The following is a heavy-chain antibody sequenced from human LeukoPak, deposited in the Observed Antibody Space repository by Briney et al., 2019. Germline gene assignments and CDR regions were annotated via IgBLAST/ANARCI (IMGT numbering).Heavy chain of an antibody. CDR2: IYYSGST. CDR3: ARRRRYCSGGSCYDAFDI. Sequence: SETLSLTCTVSGGSISSSSYYWGWIRQPPGKGLEWIGSIYYSGSTYYNPSLKSRVTISVDTSKNQFSLKLSSVTAADTAVYCCARRRRYCSGGSCYDAFDIWGQGTMVTVSS. J-gene: IGHJ3*02. CDR1: GGSISSSSYY. V-gene: IGHV4-39*01. D-gene: IGHD2-15*01.